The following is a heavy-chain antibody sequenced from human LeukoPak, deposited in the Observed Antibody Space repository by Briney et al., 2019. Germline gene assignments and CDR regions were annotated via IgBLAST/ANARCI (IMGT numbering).Heavy chain of an antibody. Sequence: SSETLSPTCAVYGASFTGYYCSWIRPPPGKGRGWIGEINHSGITKYNPSLKSRVTISVDTSKNQFSLKLSSVTAADTAVYYCAGVAAAPCMDVWGQGTTVTVSS. V-gene: IGHV4-34*01. CDR2: INHSGIT. CDR3: AGVAAAPCMDV. CDR1: GASFTGYY. D-gene: IGHD6-13*01. J-gene: IGHJ6*02.